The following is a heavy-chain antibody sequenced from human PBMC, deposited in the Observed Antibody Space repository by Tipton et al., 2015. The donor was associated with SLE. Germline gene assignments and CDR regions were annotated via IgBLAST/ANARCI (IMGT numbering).Heavy chain of an antibody. V-gene: IGHV4-59*01. CDR3: ARRGWSDCSSTSCYTDWYFDL. CDR1: GFTFSSYA. J-gene: IGHJ2*01. CDR2: IYYSGST. D-gene: IGHD2-2*02. Sequence: LRLSCAASGFTFSSYAMSWIRQPPGKGLEWIGYIYYSGSTNYNPSLKSRVTISVDTSKNQFSLKLSSVTAADTAVYYCARRGWSDCSSTSCYTDWYFDLWGRGTLVTVSS.